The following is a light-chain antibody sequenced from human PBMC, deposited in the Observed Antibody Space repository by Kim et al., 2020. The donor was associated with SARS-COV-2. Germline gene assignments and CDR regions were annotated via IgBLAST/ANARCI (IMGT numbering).Light chain of an antibody. J-gene: IGKJ4*01. CDR2: AAS. Sequence: DIQMTQSPSSVSASIGDRVTMTCRASQGISNWLAWYQHKPGEAPKLLIYAASGLNTGVPSRFSGSGSGTDFPLTISSLQPEDFATYYCQQGVSFPRTFGGGTKLEI. CDR3: QQGVSFPRT. CDR1: QGISNW. V-gene: IGKV1-12*01.